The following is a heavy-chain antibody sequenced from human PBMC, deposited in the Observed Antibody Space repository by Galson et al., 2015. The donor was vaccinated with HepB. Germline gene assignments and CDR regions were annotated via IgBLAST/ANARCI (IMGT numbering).Heavy chain of an antibody. CDR3: ARENWGTLDY. J-gene: IGHJ4*02. V-gene: IGHV3-7*03. CDR1: GFTFRPYW. Sequence: SLRLSCAASGFTFRPYWMAWVRQAPGGGLEWVAGIKQDGTEKDSVDSAKGRFIHSRDNARDLLFLQMNSLRVEDTAVYYCARENWGTLDYWGQGALVTVSS. CDR2: IKQDGTEK. D-gene: IGHD7-27*01.